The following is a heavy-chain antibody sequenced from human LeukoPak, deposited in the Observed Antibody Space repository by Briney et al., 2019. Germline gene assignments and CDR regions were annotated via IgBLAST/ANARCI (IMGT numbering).Heavy chain of an antibody. V-gene: IGHV4-59*01. CDR2: IYYSGST. CDR1: GGSISSYY. Sequence: PSETLSLTRTVSGGSISSYYWSWIRQPPGKGLEWIEYIYYSGSTNYNPSLKSRVTISVDTSKNQFSLKLSSVTAADTAVYYCARLTAFYFDYWGQGTLVTVSS. J-gene: IGHJ4*02. D-gene: IGHD1-20*01. CDR3: ARLTAFYFDY.